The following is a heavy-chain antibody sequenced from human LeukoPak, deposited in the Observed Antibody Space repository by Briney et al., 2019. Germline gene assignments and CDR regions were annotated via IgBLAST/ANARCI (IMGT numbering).Heavy chain of an antibody. CDR2: ISASGGST. D-gene: IGHD4-11*01. CDR1: ALTFSSYA. V-gene: IGHV3-23*01. CDR3: AKAEVTTAWDFCDY. J-gene: IGHJ4*02. Sequence: GGSLRLSCAASALTFSSYAMSWARQAPGKGLESVSGISASGGSTYYADSVKGRFTISRDNSKNTLYLQMNSLRADDTAVYYCAKAEVTTAWDFCDYWGQGTLVTVSS.